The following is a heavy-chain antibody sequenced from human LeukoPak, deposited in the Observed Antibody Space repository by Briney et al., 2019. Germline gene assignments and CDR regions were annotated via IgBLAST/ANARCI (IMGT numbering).Heavy chain of an antibody. V-gene: IGHV3-23*01. Sequence: GGSLRLSCAASGFTFSSYAMSWVRQAPGKGLEWVSAISGSGGSTYYADSVKGRFTISRDNSKNTLYLQMNSLRAEDTAVYYCASARSIFGVVTSLDYWGQGTLVTVSS. CDR2: ISGSGGST. CDR3: ASARSIFGVVTSLDY. J-gene: IGHJ4*02. CDR1: GFTFSSYA. D-gene: IGHD3-3*02.